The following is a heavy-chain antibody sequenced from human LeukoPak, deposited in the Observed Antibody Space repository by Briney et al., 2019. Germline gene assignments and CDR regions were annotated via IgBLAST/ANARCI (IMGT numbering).Heavy chain of an antibody. V-gene: IGHV1-69*13. CDR1: GGTFSSYA. D-gene: IGHD3-22*01. CDR3: ARVEGDYYDSSGYYFDY. Sequence: GASVKVSCKASGGTFSSYAISWVRQAPGQGLEWMGGIIPIFGTANYAQKFQGRVTITADESTSTAYMELSSLRSEDTAVYYCARVEGDYYDSSGYYFDYWGQGTLVTVSS. J-gene: IGHJ4*02. CDR2: IIPIFGTA.